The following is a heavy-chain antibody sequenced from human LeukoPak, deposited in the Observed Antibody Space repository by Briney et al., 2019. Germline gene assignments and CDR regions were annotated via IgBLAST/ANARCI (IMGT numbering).Heavy chain of an antibody. J-gene: IGHJ4*02. D-gene: IGHD3-22*01. V-gene: IGHV4-30-4*08. CDR3: ARDRGCYDSSGYPDY. CDR2: IYYSGST. CDR1: GGSISSGDYY. Sequence: PSETLSLTCTVSGGSISSGDYYWSWIRQPPGKGLEWIGYIYYSGSTYYNPSLKSRVTISVDTSKNQFSLKLSSVTAADTAVYYCARDRGCYDSSGYPDYWGQGTLVTVSS.